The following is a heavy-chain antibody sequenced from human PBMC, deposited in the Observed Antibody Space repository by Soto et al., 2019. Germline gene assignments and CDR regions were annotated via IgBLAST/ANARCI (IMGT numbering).Heavy chain of an antibody. CDR3: ARDRDYYGSGSPNWFDP. D-gene: IGHD3-10*01. V-gene: IGHV1-69*06. Sequence: QVQLVQSGAEVKKPGSSVKVSCKASGGTFSSYAISWVRQAPGQGLEWMGGIIPIFGTANYAQKFQGRVTITADKSTSTAYRELSSLRSEDTAVYYCARDRDYYGSGSPNWFDPWGQGTLVTVSS. CDR2: IIPIFGTA. J-gene: IGHJ5*02. CDR1: GGTFSSYA.